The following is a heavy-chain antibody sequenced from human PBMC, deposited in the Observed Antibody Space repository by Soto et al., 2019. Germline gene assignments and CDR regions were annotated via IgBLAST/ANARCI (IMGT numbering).Heavy chain of an antibody. CDR2: INPNSGGT. J-gene: IGHJ6*02. V-gene: IGHV1-2*02. CDR1: GYTFTGYY. Sequence: ASVKVSCKASGYTFTGYYMHWVRQAPGQGLEWMGWINPNSGGTNYAQKFQGRVTMTRDTSISTAYMELGRLRSDDTAVYYCASTSSSPAYYYYGMDVWGQGTTVTVSS. D-gene: IGHD6-6*01. CDR3: ASTSSSPAYYYYGMDV.